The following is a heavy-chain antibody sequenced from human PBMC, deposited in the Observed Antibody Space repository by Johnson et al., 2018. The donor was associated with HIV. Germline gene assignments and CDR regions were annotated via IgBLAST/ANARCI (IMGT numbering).Heavy chain of an antibody. CDR2: ISSNGGST. CDR3: ARARITMVRGAKNDAFDI. Sequence: EVQLVESGGGLVQPGGSLRLSCAASGFTFSSYAMHWVRQAPGKGLEYVSAISSNGGSTYYANSVKGRFTISRDNSKHTLYLQMGSLGAEDMAVYYCARARITMVRGAKNDAFDIWGQGTMVTVSS. CDR1: GFTFSSYA. V-gene: IGHV3-64*01. D-gene: IGHD3-10*01. J-gene: IGHJ3*02.